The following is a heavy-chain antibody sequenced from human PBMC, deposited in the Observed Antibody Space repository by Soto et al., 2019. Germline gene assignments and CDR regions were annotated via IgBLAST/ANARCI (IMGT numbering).Heavy chain of an antibody. V-gene: IGHV1-3*01. CDR2: INAGNGNT. CDR1: GYTFTSYA. D-gene: IGHD2-15*01. Sequence: ASVKVSCKASGYTFTSYAMHWVRQAPGQRLEWMGWINAGNGNTKYSQKIQGRVTITRDTSASTAYMELSSLRSEDTAVYYCARDRSATPLHLFDYWGQGTLVTVSS. CDR3: ARDRSATPLHLFDY. J-gene: IGHJ4*02.